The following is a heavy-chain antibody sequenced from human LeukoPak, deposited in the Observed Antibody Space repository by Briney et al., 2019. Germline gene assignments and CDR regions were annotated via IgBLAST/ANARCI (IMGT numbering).Heavy chain of an antibody. Sequence: GGSLRLSCAASGFTFSDHYMDWVRQAPGKGLEWVSSISSSTSYIYYADSVKGRFTISRNNAKNSLYLQMNSLRAEDTAVYYCARFKEGYSSTYDYWGQGTLVTVSS. V-gene: IGHV3-21*06. CDR1: GFTFSDHY. CDR3: ARFKEGYSSTYDY. J-gene: IGHJ4*02. CDR2: ISSSTSYI. D-gene: IGHD6-13*01.